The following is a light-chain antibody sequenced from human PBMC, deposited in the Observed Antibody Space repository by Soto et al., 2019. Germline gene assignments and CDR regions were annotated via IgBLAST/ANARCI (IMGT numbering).Light chain of an antibody. V-gene: IGLV2-11*01. Sequence: QSALTQPRSVSGSPGQSVTISCTGSSSDVGGFNHVSWYQQHPGKAPKFMIYDVSKRPSGVPDRFSASKSGNTASLTISGLQADDEADYYCCANGGGFYVFGTGTKVTVL. J-gene: IGLJ1*01. CDR2: DVS. CDR1: SSDVGGFNH. CDR3: CANGGGFYV.